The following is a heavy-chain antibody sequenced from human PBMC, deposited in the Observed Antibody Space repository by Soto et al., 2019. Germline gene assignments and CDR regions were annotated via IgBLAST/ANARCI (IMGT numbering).Heavy chain of an antibody. Sequence: SETLSLTCTVSGASVSSGSYYWSWIRQPPVKGLEWIGYIYYSGRTNYNPSLESRVAISVDMSKNQFSLKLSSVTAADTAVYFCARAPLARSFDYWGQGTLVNVSS. CDR1: GASVSSGSYY. CDR2: IYYSGRT. CDR3: ARAPLARSFDY. D-gene: IGHD3-16*01. V-gene: IGHV4-61*01. J-gene: IGHJ4*02.